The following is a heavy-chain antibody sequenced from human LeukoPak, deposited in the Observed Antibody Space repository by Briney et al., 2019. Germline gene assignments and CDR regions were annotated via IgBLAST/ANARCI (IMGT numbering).Heavy chain of an antibody. J-gene: IGHJ5*02. CDR3: ARDKGDYGDYYWFDP. D-gene: IGHD4-17*01. Sequence: SETLSLTCTVSGGSISSYYWNWIRQPPGKGLEWIGYIYNSGSTNNNPSLKSRVTISVDTSKNQFSLKLRSVTAADTAVYYCARDKGDYGDYYWFDPWGQGTLVTVSS. CDR2: IYNSGST. CDR1: GGSISSYY. V-gene: IGHV4-59*01.